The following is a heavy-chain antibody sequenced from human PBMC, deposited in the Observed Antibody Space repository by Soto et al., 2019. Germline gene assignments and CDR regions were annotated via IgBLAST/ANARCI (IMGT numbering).Heavy chain of an antibody. D-gene: IGHD2-21*02. CDR1: GFTFSAYW. J-gene: IGHJ6*02. CDR2: IKEDGSEK. Sequence: EVQLVESGGGLVQPGGSRRLSCAASGFTFSAYWMSWVRQAPGKGLEWVANIKEDGSEKYYVDSVKGRFTISRDNAQNSVYLQMNSLRAEDTAIYHGARGGDPRSTYYYGLEVWGQGTTVTVSS. V-gene: IGHV3-7*03. CDR3: ARGGDPRSTYYYGLEV.